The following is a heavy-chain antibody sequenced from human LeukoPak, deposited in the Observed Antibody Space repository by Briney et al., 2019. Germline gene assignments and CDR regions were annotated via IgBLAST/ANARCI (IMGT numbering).Heavy chain of an antibody. J-gene: IGHJ2*01. D-gene: IGHD6-13*01. CDR1: GGSISSSSYY. CDR2: IYYSGST. V-gene: IGHV4-39*07. Sequence: SETLSLTCTVSGGSISSSSYYWGWIRQPPGKGLEWIGSIYYSGSTYYNPSLKSRVTISVDTSKNQFSLKLSSVTAADTVVYYRARVYYSSSYDYWYFDLWGRGTLVTVSS. CDR3: ARVYYSSSYDYWYFDL.